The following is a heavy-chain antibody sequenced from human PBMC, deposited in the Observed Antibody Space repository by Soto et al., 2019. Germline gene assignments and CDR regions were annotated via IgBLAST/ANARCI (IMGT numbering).Heavy chain of an antibody. D-gene: IGHD5-18*01. J-gene: IGHJ4*02. Sequence: QVQLVQSGAEVKKPGASVKVSCKAAGYTFTGYYMHWVRQAPGQGLEWMGWINPNSGGTNYAQKFQGWVTMNRDTSISTAYMERSRLRSDDTAVYYCARVRDTARVTGFDYWGQGTLVTVSS. CDR1: GYTFTGYY. CDR3: ARVRDTARVTGFDY. V-gene: IGHV1-2*04. CDR2: INPNSGGT.